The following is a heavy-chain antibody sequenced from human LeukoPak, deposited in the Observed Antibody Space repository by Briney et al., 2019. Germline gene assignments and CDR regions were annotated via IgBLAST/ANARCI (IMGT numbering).Heavy chain of an antibody. D-gene: IGHD2-15*01. J-gene: IGHJ4*02. CDR2: INHSGST. CDR3: ARGGARDLHHYYFDY. V-gene: IGHV4-34*01. CDR1: GGSFSGYY. Sequence: PSETLSLTCAVYGGSFSGYYWSWIRQPPGKGLGWIGEINHSGSTNYNPSLKSRVTISVDTSKNQFSLKLSSVTAADTAVYYCARGGARDLHHYYFDYWGQGTLVTVSS.